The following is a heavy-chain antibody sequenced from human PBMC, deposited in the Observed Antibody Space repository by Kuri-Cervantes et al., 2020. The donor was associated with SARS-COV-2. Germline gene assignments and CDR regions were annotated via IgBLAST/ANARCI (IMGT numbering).Heavy chain of an antibody. V-gene: IGHV3-21*01. Sequence: LSLTCAASGFTFSSYSMNWVRQAPGKGLEWVSSISSSSSYIYYADSVKGRFTISRDNAKNSLYLQMNSLRAEDTAVYYCATVSDYYDSSGYFLDFDYWGQGTRVTVSS. CDR3: ATVSDYYDSSGYFLDFDY. D-gene: IGHD3-22*01. CDR2: ISSSSSYI. J-gene: IGHJ4*02. CDR1: GFTFSSYS.